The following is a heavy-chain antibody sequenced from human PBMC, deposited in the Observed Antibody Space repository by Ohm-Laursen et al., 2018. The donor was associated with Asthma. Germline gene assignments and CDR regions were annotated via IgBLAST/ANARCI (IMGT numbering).Heavy chain of an antibody. CDR2: INHSGST. CDR3: ARDNMVRGRFDY. J-gene: IGHJ4*02. CDR1: GGSFSGYY. D-gene: IGHD3-10*01. V-gene: IGHV4-34*01. Sequence: SETLSLTCAVYGGSFSGYYWSWIRQPPGKGLEWIGEINHSGSTNYNPSLKSRVTISVDTSKNQFSLKLSSMTAADTAVYYCARDNMVRGRFDYWGQGTLVTVSS.